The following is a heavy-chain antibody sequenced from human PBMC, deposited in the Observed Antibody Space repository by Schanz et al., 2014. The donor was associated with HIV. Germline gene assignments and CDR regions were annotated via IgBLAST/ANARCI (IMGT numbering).Heavy chain of an antibody. CDR2: IRSKAIGGTT. J-gene: IGHJ5*02. Sequence: EVQLVESGGGLVKPGRSLRLSCAASGFTFGSYAITWFRQAPGRGLEWESFIRSKAIGGTTEYAASVRGRFTISRDDSKSIVYLQMNSLKIEDTAVYYCSRGDYDFWSGSDPWGQGTLVTVSS. CDR1: GFTFGSYA. D-gene: IGHD3-3*01. V-gene: IGHV3-49*05. CDR3: SRGDYDFWSGSDP.